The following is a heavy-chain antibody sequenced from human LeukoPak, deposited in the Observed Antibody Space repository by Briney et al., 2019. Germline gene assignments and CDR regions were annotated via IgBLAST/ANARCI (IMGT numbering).Heavy chain of an antibody. V-gene: IGHV4-34*01. Sequence: SETLSLTCAVYGGSFSGYYWSWIRQPPGKGLEWIGEINHSGSTNYNPSLKSRVTISVDTSKNHFSLKLSPVTAADTAVYYCARPSPGYSSSYDAFDIWGQGTMVTVSS. CDR2: INHSGST. CDR3: ARPSPGYSSSYDAFDI. J-gene: IGHJ3*02. CDR1: GGSFSGYY. D-gene: IGHD6-6*01.